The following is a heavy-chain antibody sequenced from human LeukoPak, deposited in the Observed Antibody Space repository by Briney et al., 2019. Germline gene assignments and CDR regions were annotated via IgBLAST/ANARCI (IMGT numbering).Heavy chain of an antibody. CDR2: ISGSGGST. Sequence: PGGPLRLSCAASGFTFSNYAMTWVRQAPGKGLEWVSAISGSGGSTYYADSVKGRFTISRDNSKNTLYLQMNSLRAEDTAVYYCAKKGAGGSYYFDYWGQGTLVTVYS. D-gene: IGHD1-26*01. V-gene: IGHV3-23*01. J-gene: IGHJ4*02. CDR1: GFTFSNYA. CDR3: AKKGAGGSYYFDY.